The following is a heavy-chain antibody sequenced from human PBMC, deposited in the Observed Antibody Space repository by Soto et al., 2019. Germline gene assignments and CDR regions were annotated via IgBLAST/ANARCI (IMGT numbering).Heavy chain of an antibody. CDR1: GFTFDDYV. V-gene: IGHV3-9*01. J-gene: IGHJ4*02. CDR3: AKDKFMAHEPGRTSEEGYFDS. D-gene: IGHD2-2*01. Sequence: EVQLVESGGGLVQPGMSLRLSCEASGFTFDDYVLHWIRQAPGKGLEWVSGISWNSGSIAYAGSVKGRFTISRDNAKNALYLQMNSLRADDTAVYFCAKDKFMAHEPGRTSEEGYFDSWGQGTLVTVSS. CDR2: ISWNSGSI.